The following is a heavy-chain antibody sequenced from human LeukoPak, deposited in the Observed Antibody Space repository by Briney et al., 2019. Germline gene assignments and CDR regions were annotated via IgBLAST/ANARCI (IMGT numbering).Heavy chain of an antibody. D-gene: IGHD5-12*01. CDR1: GYTFTSYY. V-gene: IGHV1-46*01. CDR2: INPSGGST. CDR3: ARNSPRITPYLVDY. Sequence: ASVKVSCKASGYTFTSYYMHWVRQAPGQGLEWMGIINPSGGSTSYAQKFQGRVTMTTDTSTSTAYMELRSLRSDDTAVYYCARNSPRITPYLVDYWGQGTLVTVSS. J-gene: IGHJ4*02.